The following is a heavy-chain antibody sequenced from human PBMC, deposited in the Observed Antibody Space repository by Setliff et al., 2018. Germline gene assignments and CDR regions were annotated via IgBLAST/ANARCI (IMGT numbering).Heavy chain of an antibody. J-gene: IGHJ4*02. CDR3: ARRVGSVGIQLPDY. D-gene: IGHD5-18*01. Sequence: VASVKVSCKASGYTFTSYDINWVRQATGQGLEWMGWMNPNSGNTGYAQKFQGGVTMTRNTSISTAYMELSSLRSEDTAVYYCARRVGSVGIQLPDYWGQGTLVTVSS. V-gene: IGHV1-8*02. CDR1: GYTFTSYD. CDR2: MNPNSGNT.